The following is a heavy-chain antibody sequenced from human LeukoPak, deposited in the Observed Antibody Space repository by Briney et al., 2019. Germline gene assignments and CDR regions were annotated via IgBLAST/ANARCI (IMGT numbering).Heavy chain of an antibody. CDR1: GGSINSYD. Sequence: SETLSLTCTVSGGSINSYDWSWIRQPPGKGLEWIGYIYYSGSTEYNPSLKSRVTISVDTSKNQFSLKMSSVTAADTAVYYCARARDGHINNWFDPWGQGTLVTVSS. D-gene: IGHD5-24*01. CDR2: IYYSGST. CDR3: ARARDGHINNWFDP. J-gene: IGHJ5*02. V-gene: IGHV4-59*01.